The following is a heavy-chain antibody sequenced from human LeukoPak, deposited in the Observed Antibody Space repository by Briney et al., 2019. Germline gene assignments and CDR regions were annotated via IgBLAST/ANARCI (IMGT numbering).Heavy chain of an antibody. D-gene: IGHD2-21*02. Sequence: GGSLRLSCAASGFTFSSYAMSWVRQAPGKGLEWVSAISGSGGSTYYADSVKGRFTISRDNSKNTLYLQMNSLRAEDTAVYYCARDLGVVTAIADYWGQGTLITVSS. CDR2: ISGSGGST. CDR3: ARDLGVVTAIADY. CDR1: GFTFSSYA. V-gene: IGHV3-23*01. J-gene: IGHJ4*02.